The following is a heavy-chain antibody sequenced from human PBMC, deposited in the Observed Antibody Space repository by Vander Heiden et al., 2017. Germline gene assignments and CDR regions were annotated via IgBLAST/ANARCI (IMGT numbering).Heavy chain of an antibody. CDR2: VSSRGGTT. CDR1: VFTLTTCA. Sequence: EVQLLESGGAFVQPGWSLSLSCAALVFTLTTCAMTWVRQAPGKGLEWVSAVSSRGGTTYYEDSGKGRFTISRDNAKNTLYLQMHSLRAEDTAVYYCESALYGGSFDYWGQGTLVTVSA. CDR3: ESALYGGSFDY. D-gene: IGHD4-17*01. J-gene: IGHJ4*02. V-gene: IGHV3-23*01.